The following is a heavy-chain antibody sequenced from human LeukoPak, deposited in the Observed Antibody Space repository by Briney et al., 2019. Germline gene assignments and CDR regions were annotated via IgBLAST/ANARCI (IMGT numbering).Heavy chain of an antibody. CDR2: IYYRPTT. CDR1: GASIGSSLYF. Sequence: SETLSLTCTVSGASIGSSLYFWGWFRQPPGKGLEWIGSIYYRPTTYYNPALRSRGTISLDTSNNQFSLKLTSVTAADTAFYYCARGRNWNFQAYFDYWGLGSLVSVSS. V-gene: IGHV4-39*07. D-gene: IGHD1-1*01. J-gene: IGHJ4*01. CDR3: ARGRNWNFQAYFDY.